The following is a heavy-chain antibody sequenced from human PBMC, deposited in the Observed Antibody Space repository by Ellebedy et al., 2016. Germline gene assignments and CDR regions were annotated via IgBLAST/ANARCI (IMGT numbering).Heavy chain of an antibody. J-gene: IGHJ4*02. CDR2: IWYDGSNK. V-gene: IGHV3-33*08. CDR1: GFTFSSYG. Sequence: GGSLRLSCAASGFTFSSYGMHWVRQAPGKGLEWAAVIWYDGSNKYYADSVKGRFTISRDNSKNTLYLQMNSLRPDDTAVYYCARDSRYSYGYFDYWGQGTLVTVSS. D-gene: IGHD5-18*01. CDR3: ARDSRYSYGYFDY.